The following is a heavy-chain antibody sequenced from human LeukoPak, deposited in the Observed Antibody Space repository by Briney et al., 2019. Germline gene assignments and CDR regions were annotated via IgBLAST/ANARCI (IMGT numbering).Heavy chain of an antibody. J-gene: IGHJ5*02. Sequence: SETLSLTCTVSGGSISSGGYYWSWIRQHPGKGLEWIGYIYYSGSTYYNPSLKSRVTISVDTSKNQFSLKLSSVTAADTAVYYCAREVVRKGFDPWGQGTLVTVSS. CDR1: GGSISSGGYY. V-gene: IGHV4-31*03. D-gene: IGHD3-3*01. CDR2: IYYSGST. CDR3: AREVVRKGFDP.